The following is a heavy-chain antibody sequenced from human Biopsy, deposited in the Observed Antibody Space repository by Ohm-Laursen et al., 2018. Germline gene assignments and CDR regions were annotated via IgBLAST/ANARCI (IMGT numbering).Heavy chain of an antibody. J-gene: IGHJ5*01. CDR2: IDTKSGGT. D-gene: IGHD3-3*01. V-gene: IGHV1-2*02. CDR3: ARELGDFWGGRQFDF. Sequence: ASVKVSCKASGFSFTGYYIHWVRQAPGQGLEWMGWIDTKSGGTNYAQKFQGRVTMTRDTSISTTYMELRRLTSDDTAVFYCARELGDFWGGRQFDFWGQGTLVTVSS. CDR1: GFSFTGYY.